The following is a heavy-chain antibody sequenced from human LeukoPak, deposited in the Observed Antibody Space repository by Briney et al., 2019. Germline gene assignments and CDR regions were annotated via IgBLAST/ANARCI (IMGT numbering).Heavy chain of an antibody. V-gene: IGHV4-59*01. D-gene: IGHD4-17*01. J-gene: IGHJ6*03. Sequence: SETLPLTCSVSGGSINNYYWTWIRQPPGERLEWIGWIFYTGTTYYHPSLESRVTISLDTSKNQFSLNLRSVTAADTAVYYCARYVFAVTTSSRHYMDVWGKGTTVTVSS. CDR2: IFYTGTT. CDR3: ARYVFAVTTSSRHYMDV. CDR1: GGSINNYY.